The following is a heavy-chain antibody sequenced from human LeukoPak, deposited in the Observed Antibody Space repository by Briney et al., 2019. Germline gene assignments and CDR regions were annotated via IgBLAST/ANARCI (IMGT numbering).Heavy chain of an antibody. CDR1: GFTFSSYS. V-gene: IGHV3-20*04. CDR2: INWSGGRT. J-gene: IGHJ4*02. D-gene: IGHD6-19*01. CDR3: AKRSNSGWNLDY. Sequence: PGGSLRLSCAASGFTFSSYSMNWVRQAPGKGLEWVSGINWSGGRTGYADSVKGRFTISRDNAKNSLYLQMNSLRAEDTALYYCAKRSNSGWNLDYWGQGTLVTVSS.